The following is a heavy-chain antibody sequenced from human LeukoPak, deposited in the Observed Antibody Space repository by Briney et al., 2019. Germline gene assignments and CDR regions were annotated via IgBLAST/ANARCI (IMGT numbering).Heavy chain of an antibody. J-gene: IGHJ4*02. CDR3: AHRHGSSSSFDC. V-gene: IGHV2-5*02. CDR2: IYWDADK. Sequence: KSGPTLVNPTQTLTLTCTFSGFSLSTSGVGVGWIRQPPGKALEWLALIYWDADKRYTPSLKSRLTITRDTSKNQVVLTMTHMGPLDTATYYCAHRHGSSSSFDCWGQGTLVTVSS. D-gene: IGHD6-6*01. CDR1: GFSLSTSGVG.